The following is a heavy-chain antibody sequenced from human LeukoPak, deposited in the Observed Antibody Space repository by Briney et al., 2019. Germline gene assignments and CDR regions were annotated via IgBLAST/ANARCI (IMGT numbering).Heavy chain of an antibody. CDR3: ARARRERVRGVIITNYYYYYMDV. Sequence: PSEALSLTCTVSGGSISSSSYYWGWIRQPPGKGLEWIGEINHSGSTNYNPSLKSRVTISVDTSKNQFSLKLSSVTAADTAVYYCARARRERVRGVIITNYYYYYMDVWGKGTTVTVSS. CDR2: INHSGST. CDR1: GGSISSSSYY. V-gene: IGHV4-39*07. D-gene: IGHD3-10*01. J-gene: IGHJ6*03.